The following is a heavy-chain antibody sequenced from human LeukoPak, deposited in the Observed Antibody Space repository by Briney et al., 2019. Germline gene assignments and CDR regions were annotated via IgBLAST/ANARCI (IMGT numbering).Heavy chain of an antibody. CDR3: ATGLMGDYPHFEH. Sequence: GGSLRLSCAASGVTFDDYYMSWVRQAPGKGLEWVAHINWNGNTIGYADSVKGRFTISTDTAKTSVYLQMNTLTAEDTALYYCATGLMGDYPHFEHRGPGTLVTVSS. CDR2: INWNGNTI. J-gene: IGHJ4*02. CDR1: GVTFDDYY. D-gene: IGHD2-21*01. V-gene: IGHV3-20*04.